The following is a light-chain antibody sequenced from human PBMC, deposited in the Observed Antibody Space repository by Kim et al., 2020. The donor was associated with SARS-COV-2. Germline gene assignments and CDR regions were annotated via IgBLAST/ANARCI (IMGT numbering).Light chain of an antibody. Sequence: DIQMTQSPSTLSASVGDRVTITCRASQSVGSWLAWYQQKPGKAPKLLIYMASSLQSGVPSRFSGSGSGTHFTLTISSLQPDDFATYYCQQYNTYSYTFGQGTKLEI. V-gene: IGKV1-5*03. CDR3: QQYNTYSYT. CDR1: QSVGSW. CDR2: MAS. J-gene: IGKJ2*01.